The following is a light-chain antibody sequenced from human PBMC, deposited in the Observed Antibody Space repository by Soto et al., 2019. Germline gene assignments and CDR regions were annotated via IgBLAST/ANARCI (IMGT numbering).Light chain of an antibody. Sequence: VLMQSQGPLSVSGGERDIVSCSARQSINNNFLAWYQQRPGPAPRLLISGASSRATGIPDRISGSGSGTDFTLIITRQESEDSALYYGQHYFGSGTFGQGTKVDIK. CDR3: QHYFGSGT. CDR2: GAS. J-gene: IGKJ1*01. V-gene: IGKV3-20*01. CDR1: QSINNNF.